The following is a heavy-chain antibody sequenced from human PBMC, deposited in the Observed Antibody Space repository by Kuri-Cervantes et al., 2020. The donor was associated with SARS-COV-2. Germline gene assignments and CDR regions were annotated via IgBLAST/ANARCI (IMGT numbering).Heavy chain of an antibody. CDR3: ARDNEYGPLGYFDL. CDR2: INPNSGVT. V-gene: IGHV1-8*02. Sequence: ASVKVSCKASGYTFNIYDINWVRQAPGQGLEWMGWINPNSGVTGSAQKFQGRISMTTDTSTSTAYMELRSLRSDDTAVYYCARDNEYGPLGYFDLWGRGTLVTVSS. J-gene: IGHJ2*01. CDR1: GYTFNIYD. D-gene: IGHD4-17*01.